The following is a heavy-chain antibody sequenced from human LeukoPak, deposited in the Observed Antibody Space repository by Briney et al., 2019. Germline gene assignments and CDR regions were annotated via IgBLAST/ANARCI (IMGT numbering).Heavy chain of an antibody. CDR1: GFTVSSNY. Sequence: GGSLRLSCAASGFTVSSNYMSWVRQAPGKGLEWVSVIYSGGSTYYADSVKGRFTISRDNSKNTLYLQMNSLRAEDTAVYYCAKADYSNDPGCYYYGMDVWGQGTTVTVSS. D-gene: IGHD4-11*01. CDR2: IYSGGST. CDR3: AKADYSNDPGCYYYGMDV. V-gene: IGHV3-66*02. J-gene: IGHJ6*02.